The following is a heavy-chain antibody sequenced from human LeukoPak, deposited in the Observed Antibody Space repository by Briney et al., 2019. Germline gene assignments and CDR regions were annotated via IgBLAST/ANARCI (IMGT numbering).Heavy chain of an antibody. CDR1: GFTFNNYA. CDR3: VKDWYSSSSGWYYFDY. D-gene: IGHD6-6*01. Sequence: GGSLRLSCSASGFTFNNYAMHWVRQAPGKGLEYVSAISSNGGSTYYADSVKGRFTISRDNSKNTLYLQMSSLRAEDTAVYYCVKDWYSSSSGWYYFDYWGLGTLVTVSS. J-gene: IGHJ4*02. V-gene: IGHV3-64D*09. CDR2: ISSNGGST.